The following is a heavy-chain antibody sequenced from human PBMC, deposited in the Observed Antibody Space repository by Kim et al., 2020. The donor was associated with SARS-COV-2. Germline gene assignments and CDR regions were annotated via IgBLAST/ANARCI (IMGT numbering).Heavy chain of an antibody. CDR2: INPNSGGT. J-gene: IGHJ5*02. Sequence: ASVKVSCKASGYTFTGYYMYWVRQAPGQGLEWMGWINPNSGGTNYAQKFQGRVTMTRDTSISTACMELSRLRSDDTAVYYCASTLAAAGYNWFDPWGQGTLVTVSS. D-gene: IGHD6-13*01. CDR1: GYTFTGYY. V-gene: IGHV1-2*02. CDR3: ASTLAAAGYNWFDP.